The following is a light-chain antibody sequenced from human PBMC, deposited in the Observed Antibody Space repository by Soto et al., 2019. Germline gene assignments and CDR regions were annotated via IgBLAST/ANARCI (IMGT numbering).Light chain of an antibody. CDR2: GAS. CDR3: QQYKNWPRT. V-gene: IGKV3-15*01. CDR1: QSVDIN. Sequence: EILLTQSPATLSLSPGDIVTLSCGASQSVDINLAWYQQRSGQAPRLLIYGASTRATDMPGRFSGSGSGTEFTLTISSLQSEDFAVYYCQQYKNWPRTFGRGTKVDIK. J-gene: IGKJ4*02.